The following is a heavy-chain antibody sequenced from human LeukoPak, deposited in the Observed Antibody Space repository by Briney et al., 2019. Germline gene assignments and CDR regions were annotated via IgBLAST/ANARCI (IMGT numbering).Heavy chain of an antibody. CDR2: IIPIFGTA. D-gene: IGHD3-10*01. CDR3: ATSRYGSGV. Sequence: GASVKVSCKASGGTFSSYAISWVRQAPGQGLEWMGGIIPIFGTANYAQKFQGRVTMTEDTSTDTAYMELSSLRSEDTAVYYCATSRYGSGVWGRGTLVTVSS. V-gene: IGHV1-69*06. J-gene: IGHJ4*02. CDR1: GGTFSSYA.